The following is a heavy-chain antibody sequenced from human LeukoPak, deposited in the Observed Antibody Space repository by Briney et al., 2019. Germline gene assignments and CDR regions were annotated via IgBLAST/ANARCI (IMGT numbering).Heavy chain of an antibody. CDR3: GPTLGYNYYMDV. D-gene: IGHD3-10*01. J-gene: IGHJ6*03. V-gene: IGHV3-23*01. Sequence: GGSLRLSCAATGLTFSNLLMSWVRQAPGKELDWVSAISGPGGSTYYAESVKDRFTISRDNSKNTLYLQMNSLRAEDTAVYYCGPTLGYNYYMDVWGKGTTVTVSS. CDR1: GLTFSNLL. CDR2: ISGPGGST.